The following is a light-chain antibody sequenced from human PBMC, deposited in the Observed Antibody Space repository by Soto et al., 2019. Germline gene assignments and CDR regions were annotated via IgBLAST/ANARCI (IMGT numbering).Light chain of an antibody. V-gene: IGKV3-20*01. CDR3: QQYGSSMYT. CDR2: GAS. Sequence: EIVLTQSPGTLSLSPGQRATVSCRASQSVTSGYLAWYQQTPGQAPRLLIYGASNRAAGIPDRFSGSGSGTDFTLTISRLEPEDFAMYYCQQYGSSMYTFGQGTNLEIK. CDR1: QSVTSGY. J-gene: IGKJ2*01.